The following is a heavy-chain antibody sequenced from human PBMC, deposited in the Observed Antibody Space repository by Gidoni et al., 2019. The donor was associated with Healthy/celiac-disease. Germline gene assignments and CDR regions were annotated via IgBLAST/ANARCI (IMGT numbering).Heavy chain of an antibody. V-gene: IGHV3-21*01. CDR2: ISSSSSYI. D-gene: IGHD1-26*01. CDR1: GFTFSSYS. J-gene: IGHJ2*01. CDR3: ARDRHSGSYKAWYFDR. Sequence: EVQLVESGGGLVKPGGSLRLSCAASGFTFSSYSMNWVRQAQGKGLEWVASISSSSSYIYYANSVKGRFTISRDNAKNSLYLQMNSLGAEDTAVYYCARDRHSGSYKAWYFDRWGRGTLVTVSS.